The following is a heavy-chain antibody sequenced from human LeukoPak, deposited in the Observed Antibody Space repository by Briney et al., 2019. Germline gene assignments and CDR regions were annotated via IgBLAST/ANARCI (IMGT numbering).Heavy chain of an antibody. J-gene: IGHJ4*02. CDR1: GFTFSSYA. CDR2: ISYDGSNK. Sequence: GRSLRLSCAASGFTFSSYAMHWVRQAPGKGLEWVAVISYDGSNKYYADSVKGRFTISRDNSKNTLYLQMNSLRAEDTAVYYCARCDYFDHWGQGTLVTVSS. V-gene: IGHV3-30-3*01. CDR3: ARCDYFDH.